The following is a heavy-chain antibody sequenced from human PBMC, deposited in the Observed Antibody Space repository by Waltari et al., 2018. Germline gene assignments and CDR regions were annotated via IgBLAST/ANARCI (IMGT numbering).Heavy chain of an antibody. CDR1: GITVGNHY. CDR3: ARDPPGVAAAGPGRG. CDR2: IYSSGST. J-gene: IGHJ4*02. D-gene: IGHD6-25*01. V-gene: IGHV3-66*02. Sequence: EVQLVESGGGLVQPGGSLRLSCAAPGITVGNHYMSWVRQAPGKGLELISLIYSSGSTDYADSVKGRFTISRDNSKNTLYLQMNSLGSEDTAVYFCARDPPGVAAAGPGRGWGQGTLVTVSS.